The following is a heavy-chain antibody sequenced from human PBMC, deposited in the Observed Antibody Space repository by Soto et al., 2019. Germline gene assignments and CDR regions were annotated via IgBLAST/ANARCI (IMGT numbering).Heavy chain of an antibody. J-gene: IGHJ6*02. CDR1: GFTFSSYG. D-gene: IGHD1-1*01. CDR2: ISYDGSNK. Sequence: GGSLRLSCAASGFTFSSYGMHWVRQAPGKGLEWVAVISYDGSNKYYADSVKGRFTISRDNSKNTLYLQMNSLRAEDTAVYYCAKGVHPTSDSWQYGMDVWGQGTTVTVSS. V-gene: IGHV3-30*18. CDR3: AKGVHPTSDSWQYGMDV.